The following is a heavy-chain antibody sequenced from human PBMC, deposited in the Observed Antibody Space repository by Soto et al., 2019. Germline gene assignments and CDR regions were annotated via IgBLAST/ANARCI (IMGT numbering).Heavy chain of an antibody. V-gene: IGHV3-48*03. J-gene: IGHJ4*02. CDR1: GFTFSSYE. D-gene: IGHD6-13*01. Sequence: GGSLRLSCAASGFTFSSYEMNWVRQAPGKGLEWVSYISSSGSTIYYADSVKGRFTISRDNAKNSLYLQMNSLRAEDTAVYYCASQPEGSSWPPYYWGKGTLVTVSS. CDR2: ISSSGSTI. CDR3: ASQPEGSSWPPYY.